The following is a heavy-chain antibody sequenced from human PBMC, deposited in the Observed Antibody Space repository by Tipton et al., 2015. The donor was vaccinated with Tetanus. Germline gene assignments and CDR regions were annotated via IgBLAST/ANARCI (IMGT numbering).Heavy chain of an antibody. V-gene: IGHV7-4-1*02. CDR1: GYSFITYA. Sequence: QVQLVQSGSELKKPGASVKISCKASGYSFITYAINWVRQAPGQGLEWMGWTYIGNSKSARDFTGRLVLSLDTSVDTAYLQINNLKAEDTAVYYCAREILHGDFQEGGYFDLWGRGTLVSVSS. J-gene: IGHJ2*01. CDR2: TYIGNS. CDR3: AREILHGDFQEGGYFDL. D-gene: IGHD7-27*01.